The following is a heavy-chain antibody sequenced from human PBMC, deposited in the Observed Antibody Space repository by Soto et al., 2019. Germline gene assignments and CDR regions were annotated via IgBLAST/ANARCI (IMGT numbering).Heavy chain of an antibody. V-gene: IGHV4-4*02. Sequence: PSETLSLTCAVSGGSISSSNWWSCVRQPPGKGLEWIGEIYHSRSTNYNPSLKSRVTISVDKSKNQFSLKLSSVTAADTAVYYCARTAVAGKGAFDIWGQGTMVTVSS. CDR3: ARTAVAGKGAFDI. CDR1: GGSISSSNW. CDR2: IYHSRST. D-gene: IGHD6-19*01. J-gene: IGHJ3*02.